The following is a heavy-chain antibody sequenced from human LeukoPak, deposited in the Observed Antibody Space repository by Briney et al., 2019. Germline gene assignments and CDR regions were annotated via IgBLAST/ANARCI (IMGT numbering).Heavy chain of an antibody. J-gene: IGHJ3*02. CDR2: ISISSNYI. Sequence: GGSLRLSCAASGFTFSNYGVSWVRQAPGKGLEWVSSISISSNYIYYADSVKGRFTISRDNAKNSLYLQMNSLRGEDTAVYYCARAGGTYYGIAFDMWGQGTMVTVSS. CDR1: GFTFSNYG. CDR3: ARAGGTYYGIAFDM. V-gene: IGHV3-21*01. D-gene: IGHD1-26*01.